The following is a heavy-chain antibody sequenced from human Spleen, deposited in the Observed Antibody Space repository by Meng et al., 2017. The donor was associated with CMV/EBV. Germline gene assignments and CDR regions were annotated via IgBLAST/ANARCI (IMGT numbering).Heavy chain of an antibody. CDR2: ISGYNGRT. D-gene: IGHD5-24*01. V-gene: IGHV1-18*01. CDR3: SFSDGYTTRVDY. CDR1: GYPFISYG. Sequence: SCETSGYPFISYGISWVRQAPGKGLEWMGWISGYNGRTNYAQSFQGRLTLTTDTSTSTAYMELSSLRSEDTAVYYCSFSDGYTTRVDYWGQGTLVTVSS. J-gene: IGHJ4*02.